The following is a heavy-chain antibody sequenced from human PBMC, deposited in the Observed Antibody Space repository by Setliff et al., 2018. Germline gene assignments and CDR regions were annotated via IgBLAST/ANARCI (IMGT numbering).Heavy chain of an antibody. Sequence: ASVKVSCKASGYTLTAYDIVWVRQATGQGLEWMGWMNPNSGRTGYPQKFQGRVTMTRDTSISTAYMELSSLRSEDTAVYFCARGALVLQFLEWLPRFYYMDVWGKGTTVTVSS. J-gene: IGHJ6*03. CDR3: ARGALVLQFLEWLPRFYYMDV. D-gene: IGHD3-3*01. CDR1: GYTLTAYD. V-gene: IGHV1-8*02. CDR2: MNPNSGRT.